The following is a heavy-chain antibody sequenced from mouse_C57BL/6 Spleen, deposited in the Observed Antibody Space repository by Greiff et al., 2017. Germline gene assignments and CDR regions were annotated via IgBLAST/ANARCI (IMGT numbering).Heavy chain of an antibody. D-gene: IGHD3-3*01. V-gene: IGHV1-42*01. Sequence: VQLQQSGPELVKPGASVKISCKASGYSFTGYYMNWVKQSPEKSLEWIGEINPSTGGTTYNQKFTAKSTLTVDKSSSTAYMQLNSLTSEDSAVYYCARGLAFDYWGQGTTLTVSS. CDR3: ARGLAFDY. CDR2: INPSTGGT. J-gene: IGHJ2*01. CDR1: GYSFTGYY.